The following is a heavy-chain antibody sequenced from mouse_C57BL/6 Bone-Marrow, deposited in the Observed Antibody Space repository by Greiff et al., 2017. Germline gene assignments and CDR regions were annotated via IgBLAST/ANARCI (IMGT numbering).Heavy chain of an antibody. V-gene: IGHV1-55*01. D-gene: IGHD1-1*01. Sequence: VQLQQPGAELVKPGASVKMSCKASGYTFTSYWITWVKQRPGQGLEWIGDIYPGSGSTNYNEKFKSKATLTVDTSSSTAYMQLSSLTSEDSAVYYCASYGSSYGWYFDVWGTGTTVTVSS. CDR3: ASYGSSYGWYFDV. CDR1: GYTFTSYW. CDR2: IYPGSGST. J-gene: IGHJ1*03.